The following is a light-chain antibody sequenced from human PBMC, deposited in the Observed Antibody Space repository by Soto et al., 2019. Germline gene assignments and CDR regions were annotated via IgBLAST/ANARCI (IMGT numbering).Light chain of an antibody. CDR2: DAS. V-gene: IGKV1-5*01. CDR3: QQYNSYSPLT. J-gene: IGKJ4*01. Sequence: EIRMTQSPSTLSAYVGDRVTITCRASQSISSWLAWYQQKPGKAPKLLIYDASSLESGVPSRFSGSGSGTEFTLTISSLQPDDFATYYCQQYNSYSPLTFGGGTKVDIK. CDR1: QSISSW.